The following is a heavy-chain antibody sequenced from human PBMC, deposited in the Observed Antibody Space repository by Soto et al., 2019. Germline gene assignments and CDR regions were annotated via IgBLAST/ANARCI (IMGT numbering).Heavy chain of an antibody. Sequence: SETLSLTCTVSGGSISSYDWSWIRQPPGKGLEWIGYIYYSGSTNYNPSLKSRVTISVDTSKNQFSLELSSVTAADTAVYYCARRYSSSFDYWGQGTLVTVSS. CDR1: GGSISSYD. J-gene: IGHJ4*02. V-gene: IGHV4-59*08. CDR3: ARRYSSSFDY. D-gene: IGHD6-13*01. CDR2: IYYSGST.